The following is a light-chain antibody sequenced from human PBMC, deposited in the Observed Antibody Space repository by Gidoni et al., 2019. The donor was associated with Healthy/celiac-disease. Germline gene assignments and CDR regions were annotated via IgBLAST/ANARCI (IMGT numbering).Light chain of an antibody. Sequence: EIVFSHSPRTLSLSPGGRATLSCRASQSVSSSYLAWYQQKPGQAPRLLIYGASSRATGIPDRFSGSGSGTDFTLTISRLEPEDFAVYYCQQYGSSPMYTFGQGTKLEIK. J-gene: IGKJ2*01. CDR2: GAS. CDR3: QQYGSSPMYT. V-gene: IGKV3-20*01. CDR1: QSVSSSY.